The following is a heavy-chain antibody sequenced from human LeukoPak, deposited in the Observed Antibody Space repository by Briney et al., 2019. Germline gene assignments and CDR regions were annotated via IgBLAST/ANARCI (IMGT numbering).Heavy chain of an antibody. Sequence: GGSLRLSCAASGFTFSDSAMNWVRQAPGKGLEWVSLMSFSGGNTYYADSMKGRFTISRDNYKDTLYLQMNSLRAEDTAMYYCARDIEFSTWGLGTMVTVSS. D-gene: IGHD3-3*02. J-gene: IGHJ3*01. CDR1: GFTFSDSA. CDR2: MSFSGGNT. CDR3: ARDIEFST. V-gene: IGHV3-23*01.